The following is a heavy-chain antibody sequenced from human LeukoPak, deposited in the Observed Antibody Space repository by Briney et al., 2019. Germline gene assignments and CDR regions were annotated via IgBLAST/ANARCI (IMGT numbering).Heavy chain of an antibody. D-gene: IGHD6-13*01. V-gene: IGHV3-30*02. CDR1: GFTFSSYG. CDR3: ARDRSSWYAEGGDSKAFDY. CDR2: IRYDGSNK. J-gene: IGHJ4*02. Sequence: GGSLRLSCAASGFTFSSYGMHWVRQAPGKGLEWVAFIRYDGSNKYYADSVKGRFTISRDNSKNTLYLQMNSLRAEDTAVYYCARDRSSWYAEGGDSKAFDYWGQGTLVTVSS.